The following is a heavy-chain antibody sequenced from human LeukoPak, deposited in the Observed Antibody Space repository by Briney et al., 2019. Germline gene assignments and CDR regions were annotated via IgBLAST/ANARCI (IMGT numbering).Heavy chain of an antibody. CDR3: ARGPRYYDYVWGSYRSYYFDY. CDR1: GYTFTSYY. Sequence: ASVKVSCKASGYTFTSYYMHWVRRAPGQGLEWMGIINPSGGSTSYAQKFQGRVTMTRDTSTSTVYMELSSLRSEDTAVYYCARGPRYYDYVWGSYRSYYFDYWGQGTLVTVSS. D-gene: IGHD3-16*02. V-gene: IGHV1-46*01. CDR2: INPSGGST. J-gene: IGHJ4*02.